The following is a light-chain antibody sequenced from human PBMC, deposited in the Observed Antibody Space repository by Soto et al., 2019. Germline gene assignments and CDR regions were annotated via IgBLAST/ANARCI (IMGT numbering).Light chain of an antibody. V-gene: IGKV1-12*01. CDR3: QRNLCRPPT. CDR1: QGISSW. J-gene: IGKJ1*01. CDR2: AAS. Sequence: DNEITQRTSSVSASLGDRVTFTCRASQGISSWLAWYQQKPGKAPKLLIYAASTLQSGVPSRFSGSGSGTEFTLTISILQPDDLATYCCQRNLCRPPTFGQGTKVDIK.